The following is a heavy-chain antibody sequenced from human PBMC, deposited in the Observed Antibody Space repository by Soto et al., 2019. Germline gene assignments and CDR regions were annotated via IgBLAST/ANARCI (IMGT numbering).Heavy chain of an antibody. CDR2: IYYSGST. D-gene: IGHD2-2*01. CDR3: ARRYCISTSCYFDY. J-gene: IGHJ4*02. CDR1: GGSISNHY. Sequence: PLEPHSPTGTPSGGSISNHYWSWIRQPPGKGLEWIGYIYYSGSTNYNPSLKSRVTISVDTSKNQFSLKLSSVTAADTAVYYCARRYCISTSCYFDYWGQGTLVTVSS. V-gene: IGHV4-59*11.